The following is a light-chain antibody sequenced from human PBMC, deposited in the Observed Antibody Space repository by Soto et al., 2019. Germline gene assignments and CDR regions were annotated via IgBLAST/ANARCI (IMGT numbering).Light chain of an antibody. Sequence: DIVLTQSPGTPSLSPGEGATLSCRSSQDLGTEYVAWYQQKPGQAPTLLIVGESSKASGVPDRFTGSGSGTEFSLAVRTLGPEDFGVYYCPHFVNTQYVYTFGQGTKLEI. V-gene: IGKV3-20*01. CDR3: PHFVNTQYVYT. CDR1: QDLGTEY. CDR2: GES. J-gene: IGKJ2*01.